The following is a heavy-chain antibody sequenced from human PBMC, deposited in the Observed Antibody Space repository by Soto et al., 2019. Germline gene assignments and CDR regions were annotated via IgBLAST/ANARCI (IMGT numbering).Heavy chain of an antibody. CDR1: GGTFSSYA. Sequence: QVQLVQSGAEVKKPGSSVKVSCKASGGTFSSYAISWVRQAPGQGLEWMGGIIPIFGTANYAQKFQGRVTITADKSTSTAYMELSSLRSEDTAVYYCASLGGNWNDVGWYFDLWGRGTLVTVSS. V-gene: IGHV1-69*06. D-gene: IGHD1-20*01. CDR3: ASLGGNWNDVGWYFDL. J-gene: IGHJ2*01. CDR2: IIPIFGTA.